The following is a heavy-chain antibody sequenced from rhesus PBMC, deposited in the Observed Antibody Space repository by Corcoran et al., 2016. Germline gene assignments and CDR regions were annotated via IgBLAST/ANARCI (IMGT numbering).Heavy chain of an antibody. J-gene: IGHJ4*01. V-gene: IGHV5-20*01. CDR3: AKGGWGDLFDY. D-gene: IGHD3-34*01. Sequence: EVQLVQSGAEVKRPGESLKISCKTSGYSFTSYWISWVRQMPGKDLVWMGAIDPSDSDTRYNPSCQGQVTISADKSISTAYLQWSRLKASDTATYYCAKGGWGDLFDYWGQGVLVTVSS. CDR2: IDPSDSDT. CDR1: GYSFTSYW.